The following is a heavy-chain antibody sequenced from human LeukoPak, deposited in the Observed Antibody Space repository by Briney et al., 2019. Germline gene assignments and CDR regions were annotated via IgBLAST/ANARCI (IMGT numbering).Heavy chain of an antibody. D-gene: IGHD2-2*02. CDR3: ARDQASWYCSSTSCYTVVGSYYYYMDV. CDR1: GGSISSYY. Sequence: PSETLSLTCTVSGGSISSYYWSWIRQPAGKGLEWIGRIYTSGSTNYNPSLKGRVTMSVDTSKNQFSLKLSSVTAADTAVYYCARDQASWYCSSTSCYTVVGSYYYYMDVWGKGTTVTVSS. J-gene: IGHJ6*03. V-gene: IGHV4-4*07. CDR2: IYTSGST.